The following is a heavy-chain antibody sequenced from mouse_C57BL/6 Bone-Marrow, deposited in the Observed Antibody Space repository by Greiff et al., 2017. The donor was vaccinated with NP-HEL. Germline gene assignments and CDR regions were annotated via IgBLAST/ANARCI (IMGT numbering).Heavy chain of an antibody. CDR3: ARGVYYYGSSHLLGRSYYYAMDY. D-gene: IGHD1-1*01. V-gene: IGHV3-6*01. CDR2: ISYDGSN. J-gene: IGHJ4*01. Sequence: EVKLQESGPGLVKPSQSLSLTCSVTGYSITSGYYWNWIRQFPGNKLEWMGYISYDGSNNYNPSLKNRISITRDTSKNQFFLKLNSVTTEDTATYYCARGVYYYGSSHLLGRSYYYAMDYWGQGTSVTVSS. CDR1: GYSITSGYY.